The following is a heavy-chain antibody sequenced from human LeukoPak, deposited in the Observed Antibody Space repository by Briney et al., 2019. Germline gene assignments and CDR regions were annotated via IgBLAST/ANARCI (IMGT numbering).Heavy chain of an antibody. D-gene: IGHD4-17*01. CDR2: ISSSSSYI. J-gene: IGHJ4*02. CDR3: ARVQYGDYGNVDY. Sequence: GGSLRLSCAASGFTFSSYSMNWVRQAPGKGLEWVSSISSSSSYIYYADSVKGRFTISRDNAKNSLYLQINSLRAEDTAVYYCARVQYGDYGNVDYWGQGTLVTVSS. CDR1: GFTFSSYS. V-gene: IGHV3-21*01.